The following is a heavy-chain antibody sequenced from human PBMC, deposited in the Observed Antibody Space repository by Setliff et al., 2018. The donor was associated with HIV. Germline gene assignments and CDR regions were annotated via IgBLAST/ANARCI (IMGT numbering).Heavy chain of an antibody. V-gene: IGHV1-18*01. CDR1: GYTFTSYG. CDR2: INAYNGNT. J-gene: IGHJ6*03. CDR3: AREGYSGSYFNYYYYLDV. D-gene: IGHD1-26*01. Sequence: ASVKVSCKASGYTFTSYGITWVRQAPGPGLEWMGWINAYNGNTNYAQELQGRVTMTTDTSTSTVYMELRSLRSDDTAVYYCAREGYSGSYFNYYYYLDVWGKGTTVTVSS.